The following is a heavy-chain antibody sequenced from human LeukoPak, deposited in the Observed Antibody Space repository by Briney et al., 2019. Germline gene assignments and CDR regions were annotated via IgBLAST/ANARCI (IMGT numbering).Heavy chain of an antibody. V-gene: IGHV3-74*01. D-gene: IGHD3-22*01. Sequence: GGSLRLSCAASGFAFSRYWMHWVRQAPGKGLVWVSRINSDGSFTTYADSVEGRFTISRDNAKNTLYLQMNSLRADDTAVYYCARDPNYDSSGYPFDYWGQGTLVTVSS. J-gene: IGHJ4*02. CDR3: ARDPNYDSSGYPFDY. CDR2: INSDGSFT. CDR1: GFAFSRYW.